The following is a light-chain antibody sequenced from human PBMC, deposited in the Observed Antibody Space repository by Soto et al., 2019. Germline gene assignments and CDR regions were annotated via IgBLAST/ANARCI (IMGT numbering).Light chain of an antibody. CDR1: QSVSID. V-gene: IGKV3-15*01. CDR2: GAS. J-gene: IGKJ4*01. CDR3: QQYRGLA. Sequence: IAMTQSPATLSVSPGERATLSCRASQSVSIDLAWYQQKPGHPPRLLIYGASTRATGIPARFSGSGSGTEFTLTISSLQSEDFAVYYCQQYRGLAFGGGTKVEI.